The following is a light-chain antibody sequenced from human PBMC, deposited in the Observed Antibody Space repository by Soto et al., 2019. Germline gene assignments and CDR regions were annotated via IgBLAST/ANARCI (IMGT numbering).Light chain of an antibody. J-gene: IGLJ1*01. CDR3: FSYAGNNNLV. V-gene: IGLV2-8*01. CDR2: EVN. CDR1: SSDVGGYNF. Sequence: QSVLTQPPSASGSPGQSVTISCTGTSSDVGGYNFVSWYQQRPGKAPKLMIYEVNKRPSGVPDRFPGSKSGNTASLTVSGLQAEDEGDYYCFSYAGNNNLVFGTGTKVTVL.